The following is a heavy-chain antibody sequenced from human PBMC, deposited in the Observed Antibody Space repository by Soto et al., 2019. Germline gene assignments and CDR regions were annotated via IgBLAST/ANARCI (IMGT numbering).Heavy chain of an antibody. Sequence: GGSLRLSCAASGFTFSSYDMHWVRQAPGKGLEWVSGIGTAGDTYYPGSVKGRFTISRENAKNSLYLQMNSLRAEDTAVYYCARVGSGWYRDALDIWAQRTMVTVSS. CDR1: GFTFSSYD. CDR3: ARVGSGWYRDALDI. J-gene: IGHJ3*02. V-gene: IGHV3-13*04. CDR2: IGTAGDT. D-gene: IGHD6-19*01.